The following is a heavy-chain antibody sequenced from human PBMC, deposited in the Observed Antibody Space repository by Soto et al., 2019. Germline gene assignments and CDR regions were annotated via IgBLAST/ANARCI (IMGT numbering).Heavy chain of an antibody. CDR1: GYTFTGYY. J-gene: IGHJ6*02. Sequence: GASVKVSCKASGYTFTGYYMHWVRQAPGQGLEWMGWINPNSGGTNYAQKFQGRVTMTRDTSISTAYMELSRLRSDDTAVYYCARDSYDFWGGAGGMDVWGQGTTVTVS. CDR2: INPNSGGT. CDR3: ARDSYDFWGGAGGMDV. V-gene: IGHV1-2*02. D-gene: IGHD3-3*01.